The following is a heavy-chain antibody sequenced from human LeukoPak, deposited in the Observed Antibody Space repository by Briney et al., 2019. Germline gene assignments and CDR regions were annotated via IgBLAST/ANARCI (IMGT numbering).Heavy chain of an antibody. V-gene: IGHV3-74*01. CDR2: IKTDGGST. J-gene: IGHJ6*03. CDR1: GSTFSSNS. Sequence: GGSLRLSCAASGSTFSSNSMNWVRQAPGKGLVWIARIKTDGGSTSYADSVEGRFTISRDNAKNTLYLQMNSLRAEDTALYYCAREPIYYYYMDVWGKGTTVTVSS. CDR3: AREPIYYYYMDV.